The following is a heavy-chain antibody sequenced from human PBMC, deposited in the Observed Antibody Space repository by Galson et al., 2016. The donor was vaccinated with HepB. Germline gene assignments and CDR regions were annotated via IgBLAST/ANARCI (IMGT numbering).Heavy chain of an antibody. CDR2: IYQTGTA. V-gene: IGHV4-4*02. CDR1: GGSVSDNYW. D-gene: IGHD1/OR15-1a*01. J-gene: IGHJ4*02. CDR3: VRGKLGTTAGMAFDY. Sequence: LSLTCAVSGGSVSDNYWWSWVRQSPEKGLEWIGEIYQTGTANYNPSFTIRATISVDKSKNQISLRLNSVTAADKALYYCVRGKLGTTAGMAFDYWGPGTLVSVSP.